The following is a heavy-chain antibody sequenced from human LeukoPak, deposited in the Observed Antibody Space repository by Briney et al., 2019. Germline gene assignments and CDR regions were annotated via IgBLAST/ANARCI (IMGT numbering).Heavy chain of an antibody. D-gene: IGHD2-2*01. CDR1: GFTFSSYW. CDR2: INSDGNTT. V-gene: IGHV3-74*01. J-gene: IGHJ3*02. CDR3: ARAVDCSSTSCTRAFDI. Sequence: PGGSLRLSCAASGFTFSSYWTHWVRQAPGKGLVWVSRINSDGNTTSYADSVKGRFTISRDNAKNTLYLQMSSLRAEDTAVYYCARAVDCSSTSCTRAFDIWGQGTMVTVSS.